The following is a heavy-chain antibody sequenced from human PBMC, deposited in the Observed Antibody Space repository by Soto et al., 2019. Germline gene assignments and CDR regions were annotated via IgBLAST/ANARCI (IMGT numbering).Heavy chain of an antibody. Sequence: PGGNLRLSCAASWFTVSSNYMSWVRQAPGKGLEWVSIIYSGGSTYYAASVKGRFTISRDNSKNTLYLQMNSLRAEDTAVYYCAILTIYGLYYSYYGIAVWGQ. CDR2: IYSGGST. CDR3: AILTIYGLYYSYYGIAV. J-gene: IGHJ6*02. CDR1: WFTVSSNY. V-gene: IGHV3-53*01. D-gene: IGHD3-3*01.